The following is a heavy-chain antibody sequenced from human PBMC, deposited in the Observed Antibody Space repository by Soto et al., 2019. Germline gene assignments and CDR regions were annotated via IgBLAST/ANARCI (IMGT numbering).Heavy chain of an antibody. D-gene: IGHD4-17*01. CDR2: IWYDGSNK. CDR3: ARDRVADYGDYVHY. J-gene: IGHJ4*02. V-gene: IGHV3-33*01. CDR1: GFTFSSYG. Sequence: GGSLRLSCAASGFTFSSYGMHWVRQAPGKGLEWVAVIWYDGSNKYYADSVKGRFTISRDNSKNTLYLQMNSLRAEDTAVYYCARDRVADYGDYVHYWGQGTLVTVSS.